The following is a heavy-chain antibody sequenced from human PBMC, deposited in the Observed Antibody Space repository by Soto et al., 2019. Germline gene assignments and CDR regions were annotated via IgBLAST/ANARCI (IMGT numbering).Heavy chain of an antibody. CDR3: ARDTYNWNFDY. D-gene: IGHD1-1*01. J-gene: IGHJ4*02. V-gene: IGHV4-31*03. Sequence: SETLSLTCTVSGGSISSGGYYWSWIRQHPGKGLEWIGYIYYSGSTYYNPSLKSRVTISVDTSKNQFSLKLSSVTAADTAVYYCARDTYNWNFDYWGQGTLVTVSS. CDR1: GGSISSGGYY. CDR2: IYYSGST.